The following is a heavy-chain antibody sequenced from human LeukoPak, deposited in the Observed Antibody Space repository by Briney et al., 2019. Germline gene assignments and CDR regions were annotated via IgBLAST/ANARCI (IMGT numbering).Heavy chain of an antibody. D-gene: IGHD2-21*01. J-gene: IGHJ4*02. Sequence: GASVKVSCKASGGTFSSYAISWVRQAPGQGLEWMGGIIPIFGTANYAQKFQGRVTITADESTSTAYMELSSLRSEDTAVYYCAREAGTGILWWFDYWGQGTLVTVSS. V-gene: IGHV1-69*01. CDR1: GGTFSSYA. CDR3: AREAGTGILWWFDY. CDR2: IIPIFGTA.